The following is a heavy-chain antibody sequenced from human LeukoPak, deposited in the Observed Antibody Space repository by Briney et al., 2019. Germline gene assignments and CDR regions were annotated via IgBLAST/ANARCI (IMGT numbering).Heavy chain of an antibody. J-gene: IGHJ3*01. CDR3: ARDSGYHYDVFDV. D-gene: IGHD3-22*01. Sequence: GGSLRLSCAASGFNFNIYSLNWVRQAPGRGLGCVSYISASGTTVYYADSVKGRFTISRDDAKRSLYLQMNSLRVEDTAVYYCARDSGYHYDVFDVWGQGKKVTVSS. CDR2: ISASGTTV. V-gene: IGHV3-48*01. CDR1: GFNFNIYS.